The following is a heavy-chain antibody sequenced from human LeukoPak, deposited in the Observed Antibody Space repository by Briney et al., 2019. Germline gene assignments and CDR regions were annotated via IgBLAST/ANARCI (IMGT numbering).Heavy chain of an antibody. J-gene: IGHJ6*02. V-gene: IGHV1-18*01. CDR3: ARSSAEVLNYYYYAMDV. D-gene: IGHD6-6*01. CDR2: ISDYKGNA. CDR1: RYTFTNYG. Sequence: ASVTVSCMASRYTFTNYGISWIRQAPGQGLEWMGWISDYKGNANYPQQLQGRVTRTADTSTNTSYMELRSLRSDDTAVYYCARSSAEVLNYYYYAMDVWAQGTTVTVSS.